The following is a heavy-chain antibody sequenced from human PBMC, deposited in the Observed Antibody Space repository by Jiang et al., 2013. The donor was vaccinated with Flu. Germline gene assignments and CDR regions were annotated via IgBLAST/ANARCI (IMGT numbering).Heavy chain of an antibody. Sequence: KPTQTLTLTCTFSGSSLSTSGMCVSWFRQPPGKALEWLARIDWDDDKYYGTSLKTRLAISKDTSKNQVVLTMTNLDPVDTATYYCARTTVAGTPFIDSWGQGTLVTVSS. CDR1: GSSLSTSGMC. CDR2: IDWDDDK. D-gene: IGHD6-19*01. V-gene: IGHV2-70*11. CDR3: ARTTVAGTPFIDS. J-gene: IGHJ5*01.